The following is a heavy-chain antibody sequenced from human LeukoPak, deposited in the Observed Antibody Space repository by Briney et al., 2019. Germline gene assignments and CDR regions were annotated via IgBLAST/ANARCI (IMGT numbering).Heavy chain of an antibody. V-gene: IGHV3-74*01. CDR1: GFTFSRYW. J-gene: IGHJ1*01. Sequence: GGSLRLSCAASGFTFSRYWMHWVRQAPGKGLVWVSRIDTDGSSTTYADSVKGRFTISRDNSKNTLYLQMNSLRAEDTAVYYCAKRIAVAGTRYFQHWGQGTLVTVSS. D-gene: IGHD6-19*01. CDR3: AKRIAVAGTRYFQH. CDR2: IDTDGSST.